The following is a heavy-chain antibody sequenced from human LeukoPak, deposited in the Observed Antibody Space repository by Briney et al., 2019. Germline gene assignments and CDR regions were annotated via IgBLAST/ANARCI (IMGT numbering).Heavy chain of an antibody. CDR1: GFTFSSYA. V-gene: IGHV3-23*01. D-gene: IGHD1-26*01. J-gene: IGHJ4*02. Sequence: GGSLRLSCAASGFTFSSYAMHWVRQAPGKGLEWVSTISGGGGSTYYADSVTGRFTISRDNSKNTLYLQVKSLRAEDTAVYYCAKGGKWDVTPFDYWGQGTLVTVSS. CDR2: ISGGGGST. CDR3: AKGGKWDVTPFDY.